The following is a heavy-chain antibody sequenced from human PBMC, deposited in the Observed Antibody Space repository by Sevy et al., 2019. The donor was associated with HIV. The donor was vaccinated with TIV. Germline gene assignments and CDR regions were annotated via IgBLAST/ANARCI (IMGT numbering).Heavy chain of an antibody. CDR1: GGSISSYY. Sequence: SEILSLTCTVSGGSISSYYWSWIRQPPGKGLEWIGYFYYSGSTDYNPSLKSRVTISADTSQNQFSLRLNSVTAADTAVYYCARGGTRGWYFDLWGRGTLVTVSS. CDR2: FYYSGST. V-gene: IGHV4-59*01. D-gene: IGHD2-8*01. CDR3: ARGGTRGWYFDL. J-gene: IGHJ2*01.